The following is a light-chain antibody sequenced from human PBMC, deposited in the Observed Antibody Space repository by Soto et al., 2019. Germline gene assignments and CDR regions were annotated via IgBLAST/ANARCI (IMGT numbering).Light chain of an antibody. J-gene: IGKJ5*01. V-gene: IGKV1-33*01. CDR1: QAIKNF. CDR3: QQSDNLPLT. Sequence: DFQMTQSPSSLSASVGDGVTITCRATQAIKNFLNWYQQKPGRAPKLLISDASTLQRGVPSRFSGSGSGTHFTFVISSLQPEDVGTYYCQQSDNLPLTFGQGTRLDIK. CDR2: DAS.